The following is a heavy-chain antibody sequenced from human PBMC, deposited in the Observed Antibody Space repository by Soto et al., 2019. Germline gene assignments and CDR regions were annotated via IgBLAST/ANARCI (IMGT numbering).Heavy chain of an antibody. J-gene: IGHJ5*02. CDR3: VRDGSKSRRDWLGP. Sequence: SETLSLTCNVSGGSISKFYWAWIRKTAGNGLEWMGRVYATGTTDYNPSLRSRVAMSVDISKKTFSLRLRSVTGADSGVYYCVRDGSKSRRDWLGPWGRGILVAVSS. V-gene: IGHV4-4*07. CDR2: VYATGTT. CDR1: GGSISKFY.